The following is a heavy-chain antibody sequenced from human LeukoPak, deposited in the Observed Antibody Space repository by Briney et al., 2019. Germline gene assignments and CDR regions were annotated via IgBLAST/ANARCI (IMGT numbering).Heavy chain of an antibody. CDR2: IYYSGST. CDR3: ARDPGAYYYGSGIRRPTTDWFDP. J-gene: IGHJ5*02. V-gene: IGHV4-39*07. Sequence: SETLSLTCTVSGGSISSSSYYWGWIRQPPGKGLEWIGSIYYSGSTYYNPSLKSRVTISVDTSKNQFSLKLSSVTAADTAVYYCARDPGAYYYGSGIRRPTTDWFDPWGQGTLVTVSS. D-gene: IGHD3-10*01. CDR1: GGSISSSSYY.